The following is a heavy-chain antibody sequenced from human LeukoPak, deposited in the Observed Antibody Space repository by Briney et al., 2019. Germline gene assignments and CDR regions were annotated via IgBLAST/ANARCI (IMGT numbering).Heavy chain of an antibody. CDR1: GYTFTNYD. J-gene: IGHJ4*02. CDR2: ISAYNGNT. CDR3: ARLRTGRSYGDAHRYYFDY. V-gene: IGHV1-18*01. D-gene: IGHD4-17*01. Sequence: GASVKVSCKASGYTFTNYDINWVRQATGQGLEWMGWISAYNGNTNYAQKLQGRVTMTTDTSTSTAYMELRSLRSDDTAVYYCARLRTGRSYGDAHRYYFDYWGQGTLVTVSS.